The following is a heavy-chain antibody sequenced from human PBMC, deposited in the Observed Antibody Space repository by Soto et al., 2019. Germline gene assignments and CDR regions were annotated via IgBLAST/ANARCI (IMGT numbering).Heavy chain of an antibody. J-gene: IGHJ4*02. CDR1: GYSFTSYW. CDR2: IYPGDSDT. Sequence: GESLKISCRGSGYSFTSYWIGWVRQMPGKGLEWMGIIYPGDSDTRYSPSFQGQVTISADKSISTAYLQWSSLKASDTAMYYCARLPSLGDHTEYYFDYWGQGTLVTVSS. V-gene: IGHV5-51*01. CDR3: ARLPSLGDHTEYYFDY. D-gene: IGHD5-18*01.